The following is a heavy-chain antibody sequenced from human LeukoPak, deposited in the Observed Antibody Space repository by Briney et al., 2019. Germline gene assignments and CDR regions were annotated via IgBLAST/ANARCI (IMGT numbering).Heavy chain of an antibody. CDR1: GYTFTGYY. J-gene: IGHJ6*03. CDR3: ARGPGGRRGYYPLEDSYYYYYMDV. Sequence: ASVKVSCKASGYTFTGYYIHWVRQAPGQGLEWMGWINPNSGGTNYAQKLQGRVTMTTDTSTSTAYMELRSLRSDDTAVYYCARGPGGRRGYYPLEDSYYYYYMDVWGKGTTVTVSS. CDR2: INPNSGGT. V-gene: IGHV1-2*02. D-gene: IGHD3-22*01.